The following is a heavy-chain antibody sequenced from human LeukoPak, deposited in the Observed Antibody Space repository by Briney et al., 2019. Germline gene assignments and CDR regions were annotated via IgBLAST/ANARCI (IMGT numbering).Heavy chain of an antibody. CDR2: ISAYNGNT. Sequence: ASVKVSCKASGYTFTSYGISWVRQAPGQGLEWMGWISAYNGNTNYAQKLQGRVTMTTGTSTSTAYMELRSLRSDDTAVYYCARNLRNYYDSSGPGDYWGQGTLVTVSS. CDR3: ARNLRNYYDSSGPGDY. J-gene: IGHJ4*02. D-gene: IGHD3-22*01. CDR1: GYTFTSYG. V-gene: IGHV1-18*01.